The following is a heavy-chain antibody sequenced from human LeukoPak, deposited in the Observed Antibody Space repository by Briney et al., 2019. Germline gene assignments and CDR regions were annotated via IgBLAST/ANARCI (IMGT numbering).Heavy chain of an antibody. CDR2: FSAYNGNT. D-gene: IGHD2-2*02. J-gene: IGHJ4*02. V-gene: IGHV1-18*01. CDR1: GYTFTNYG. Sequence: ASVKVSCKASGYTFTNYGFTWVRQAPGQGPEWMGWFSAYNGNTDYAQIFQGRVSMTRDISTSTAYMELRSLRSDDTAVYYCARCLGTSCNNFDYWGQGTLVTVSS. CDR3: ARCLGTSCNNFDY.